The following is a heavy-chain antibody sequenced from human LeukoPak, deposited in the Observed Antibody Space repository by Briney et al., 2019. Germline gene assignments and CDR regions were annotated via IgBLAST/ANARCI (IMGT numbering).Heavy chain of an antibody. D-gene: IGHD1-7*01. CDR2: IYYSGSI. J-gene: IGHJ2*01. V-gene: IGHV4-59*01. Sequence: SETLSLTCTVSGGSITTYYWSWIRQPPGKGLEWIGYIYYSGSIKYNPSLKSRVTISVDTSKNQFSLKLSSVTAADTAVYYCARPVTELTDWYFDLWGRGTLVTVSS. CDR3: ARPVTELTDWYFDL. CDR1: GGSITTYY.